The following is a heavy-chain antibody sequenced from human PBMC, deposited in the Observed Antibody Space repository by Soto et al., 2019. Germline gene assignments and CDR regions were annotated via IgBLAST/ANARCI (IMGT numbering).Heavy chain of an antibody. Sequence: GGSLRLSCAASGFTFSSYSMNWVRQAPGKGLEWISYISSGSTTIYYADSVKGRFTISRDYAKNSLYLQMNSLRAEDTAVYYCARGRDFEYYFDYWGQGTLVTVSS. J-gene: IGHJ4*02. CDR1: GFTFSSYS. V-gene: IGHV3-48*01. CDR2: ISSGSTTI. CDR3: ARGRDFEYYFDY.